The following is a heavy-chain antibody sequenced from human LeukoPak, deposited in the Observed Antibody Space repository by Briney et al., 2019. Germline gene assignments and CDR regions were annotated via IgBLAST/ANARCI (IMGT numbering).Heavy chain of an antibody. Sequence: GASVKVSCKASGYTFTSYGISWVRQAPGQGLEWMGWISAYNGNTNYAQKLQGRVTMTTDTSTSTAYMELRSLRSDDTAVYYCARDVGEYCSSTSCYSYGYWGQGTLVTVSS. CDR3: ARDVGEYCSSTSCYSYGY. CDR1: GYTFTSYG. J-gene: IGHJ4*02. V-gene: IGHV1-18*01. CDR2: ISAYNGNT. D-gene: IGHD2-2*01.